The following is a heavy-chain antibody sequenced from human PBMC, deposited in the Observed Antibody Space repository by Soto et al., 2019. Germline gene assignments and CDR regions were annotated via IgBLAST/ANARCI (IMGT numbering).Heavy chain of an antibody. D-gene: IGHD2-21*01. CDR2: IYYSGST. J-gene: IGHJ6*02. Sequence: XSTLSLTCTVSGGSFSSGDYFWSWLRQSPGKRLEWIAYIYYSGSTNYNPSLKSRATISVDTSKSQVSLTLTSMTAADAALYYCERSHNYSYYGFDVWGQGTAVTVSS. CDR3: ERSHNYSYYGFDV. V-gene: IGHV4-61*08. CDR1: GGSFSSGDYF.